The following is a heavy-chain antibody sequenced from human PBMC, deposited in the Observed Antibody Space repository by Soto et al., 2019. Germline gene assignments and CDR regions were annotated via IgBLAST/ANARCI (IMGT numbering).Heavy chain of an antibody. CDR2: ISAYNGNT. V-gene: IGHV1-18*01. CDR3: XXXXXXXLIDY. CDR1: GYTFTSYG. Sequence: QVQLVQSGAEVKKPGASVKVSCKASGYTFTSYGISWVRQAPGQGLEWMGWISAYNGNTKYAQKLQGRVTMTTDTSTSTAYMELRSLRSDDTAXXYXXXXXXXXLIDYWGQGTLVTVSS. J-gene: IGHJ4*02.